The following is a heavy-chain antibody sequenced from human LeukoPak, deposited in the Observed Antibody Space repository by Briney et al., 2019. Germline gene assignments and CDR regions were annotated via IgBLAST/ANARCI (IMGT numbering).Heavy chain of an antibody. D-gene: IGHD6-19*01. Sequence: GGSLRLSCEASGFIFENYYMYWVRQAPGKGLEWVTFIRQDGNNKMYADSAKGRFTISRDNSENTVFLQMNSLRAGDTAVYYCARAIAVATYDYWGQGTLVTVSS. J-gene: IGHJ4*02. V-gene: IGHV3-30*02. CDR2: IRQDGNNK. CDR3: ARAIAVATYDY. CDR1: GFIFENYY.